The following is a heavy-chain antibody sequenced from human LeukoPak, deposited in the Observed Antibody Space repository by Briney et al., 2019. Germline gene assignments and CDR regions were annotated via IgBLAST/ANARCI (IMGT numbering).Heavy chain of an antibody. Sequence: PGRSPRLSRAASGFTFSSYGMHWVRQAPGKGLEWVAVIWYDGSNKYYADSVKGRFTISRDNSKNTLYLQMNSLRAEDTAVYYCAPLWFGELLSLDYWGQGTLVTVSS. D-gene: IGHD3-10*01. V-gene: IGHV3-33*01. J-gene: IGHJ4*02. CDR2: IWYDGSNK. CDR3: APLWFGELLSLDY. CDR1: GFTFSSYG.